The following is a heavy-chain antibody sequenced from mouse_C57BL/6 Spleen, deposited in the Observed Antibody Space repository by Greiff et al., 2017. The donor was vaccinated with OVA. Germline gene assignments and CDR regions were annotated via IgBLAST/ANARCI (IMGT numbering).Heavy chain of an antibody. CDR1: GFNIKDDY. V-gene: IGHV14-4*01. D-gene: IGHD2-5*01. Sequence: EVQLQQSGAELVRPGASVKLSCTASGFNIKDDYMHWVKQRPEQGLEWIGWIDPENGDTEYASKFQGKATITADTSANTAYLQLSSLTSEDTAVYYCTTGSNYDAWFAYWGQWTLVTVS. CDR2: IDPENGDT. CDR3: TTGSNYDAWFAY. J-gene: IGHJ3*01.